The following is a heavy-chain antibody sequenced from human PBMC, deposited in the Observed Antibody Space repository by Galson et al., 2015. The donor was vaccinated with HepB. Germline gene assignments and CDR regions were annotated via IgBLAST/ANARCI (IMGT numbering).Heavy chain of an antibody. D-gene: IGHD3-22*01. CDR3: AKNPYYASNGYYSFDY. CDR2: MSGSGGST. Sequence: SLRLSCAASGFRFNNYAMSRVRRAPGKGLEWVSGMSGSGGSTYYVDTVKGRFTISRDNSKNTLWLQMNSLRVDDTAVYYCAKNPYYASNGYYSFDYWGRGALVTVSS. J-gene: IGHJ4*02. V-gene: IGHV3-23*01. CDR1: GFRFNNYA.